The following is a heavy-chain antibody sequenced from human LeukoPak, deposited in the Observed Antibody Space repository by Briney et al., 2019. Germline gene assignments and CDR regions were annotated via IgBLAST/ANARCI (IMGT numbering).Heavy chain of an antibody. Sequence: ATVKITCKASGYTFTAYYMHWVQRAPGKGLEWMGRVDPEDGETKYAGKFQGRVTITADTSTDTVYMELSSLRSEDTAVYYCATSGGELPADYWGQGTLVSVSS. D-gene: IGHD1-26*01. J-gene: IGHJ4*02. CDR2: VDPEDGET. V-gene: IGHV1-69-2*01. CDR1: GYTFTAYY. CDR3: ATSGGELPADY.